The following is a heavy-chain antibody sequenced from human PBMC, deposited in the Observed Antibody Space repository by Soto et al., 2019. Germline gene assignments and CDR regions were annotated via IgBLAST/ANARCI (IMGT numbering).Heavy chain of an antibody. CDR2: LYYSGST. CDR1: GVSISTYY. V-gene: IGHV4-59*01. J-gene: IGHJ5*02. CDR3: ARVVPIVVVPAADLWFDP. D-gene: IGHD2-2*01. Sequence: PSETLSLTCTVTGVSISTYYWSWIRQPPGKRLEWLGYLYYSGSTNYNPSLKSRVTISVDTSKNQFSLKLSSVTAADTAVYYCARVVPIVVVPAADLWFDPWGQGTLVTVSS.